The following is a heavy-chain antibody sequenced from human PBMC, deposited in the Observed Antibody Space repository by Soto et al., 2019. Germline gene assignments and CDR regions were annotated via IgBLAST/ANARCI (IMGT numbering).Heavy chain of an antibody. CDR3: ARDLAAAGTPWYYYYGMDV. J-gene: IGHJ6*02. CDR2: INPNSGGT. D-gene: IGHD6-13*01. V-gene: IGHV1-2*02. Sequence: ASVKVSCKTSGYIFTTYDIAWVRQAPGQGLEWMGWINPNSGGTNYAQKFQGRVTMTRDTSISTAYMELSRLRSDDTAVYYCARDLAAAGTPWYYYYGMDVWGQGTTVTVS. CDR1: GYIFTTYD.